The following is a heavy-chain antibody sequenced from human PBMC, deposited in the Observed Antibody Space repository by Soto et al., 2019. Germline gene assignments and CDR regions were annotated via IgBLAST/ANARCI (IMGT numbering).Heavy chain of an antibody. V-gene: IGHV3-72*01. D-gene: IGHD6-13*01. J-gene: IGHJ3*02. CDR1: GFTFSDHY. CDR3: ARCRQNYSSSWYAFDI. CDR2: TRNKANSYTT. Sequence: GGSLRLSCAASGFTFSDHYMDWVRQAPGKGLEWVGRTRNKANSYTTEYAASVKGRFTIAKDDSKNSLYLQMNSLKTEYTAVYYCARCRQNYSSSWYAFDIWGQGTMVTVSS.